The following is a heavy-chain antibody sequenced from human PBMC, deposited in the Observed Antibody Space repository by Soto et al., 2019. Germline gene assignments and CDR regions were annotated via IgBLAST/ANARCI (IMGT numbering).Heavy chain of an antibody. D-gene: IGHD2-15*01. V-gene: IGHV3-23*01. CDR1: GFSFSTYA. CDR2: IHSGGGSA. Sequence: EVQLLESGGGLVQPGGSLRLSCAASGFSFSTYAMSWVRQAPGKGLEWVSVIHSGGGSAYYADSVKGRFTVSRDNSKNTLYLQMNDPRDEDTAVYYCAKLGGFFSGGRCYSDSWGQGTLVTVSS. J-gene: IGHJ4*02. CDR3: AKLGGFFSGGRCYSDS.